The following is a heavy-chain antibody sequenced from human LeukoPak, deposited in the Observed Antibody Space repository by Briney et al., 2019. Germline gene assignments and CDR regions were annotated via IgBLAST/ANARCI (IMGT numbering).Heavy chain of an antibody. Sequence: GRCLRLSCAASALSVSDYCMNWNRQSPGKGLEWVSHISTKTALEYADCVKGRLTISRDNANNLLLLQMDSLRPEDTAVYYCRRGTYYSVSGSGSWSAPCSHGTPVTVSS. V-gene: IGHV3-11*01. D-gene: IGHD3-10*01. CDR3: RRGTYYSVSGSGSWSAP. CDR1: ALSVSDYC. CDR2: ISTKTAL. J-gene: IGHJ5*02.